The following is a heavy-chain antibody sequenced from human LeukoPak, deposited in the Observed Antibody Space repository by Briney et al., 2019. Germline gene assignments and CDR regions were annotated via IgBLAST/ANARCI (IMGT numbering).Heavy chain of an antibody. CDR1: GFTVSNNH. Sequence: GGSLRLSCAASGFTVSNNHVTWVRQAPGKGLECVSVIYSGGSTYYADSVKGRFTISRDNSKNTLYLQMNSLRAEDTAVYYCARETYSGSYLGDLDYWGQGTLVTVSS. CDR3: ARETYSGSYLGDLDY. D-gene: IGHD1-26*01. V-gene: IGHV3-66*01. J-gene: IGHJ4*02. CDR2: IYSGGST.